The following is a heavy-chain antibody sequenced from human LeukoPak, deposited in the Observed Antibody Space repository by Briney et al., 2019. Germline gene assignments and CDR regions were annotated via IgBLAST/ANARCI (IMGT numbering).Heavy chain of an antibody. CDR3: ARVDYSGNLTPLFDY. Sequence: SDTLSLTCTVSGGSIRSYYWSWIRQPPGKGLEWIGYINYSGSTNYNPSLKTRVTILVDTSKNQFSLKLTSVTAADTAVYYCARVDYSGNLTPLFDYWGQGTLVTVSS. CDR2: INYSGST. J-gene: IGHJ4*02. D-gene: IGHD4-23*01. CDR1: GGSIRSYY. V-gene: IGHV4-59*07.